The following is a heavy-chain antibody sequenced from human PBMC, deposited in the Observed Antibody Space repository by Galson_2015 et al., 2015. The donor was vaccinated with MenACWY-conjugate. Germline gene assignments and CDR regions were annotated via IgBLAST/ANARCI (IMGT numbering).Heavy chain of an antibody. CDR3: ARIHCSNTNCRYGGWFDP. CDR1: GGSILSSNYY. V-gene: IGHV4-39*07. D-gene: IGHD2-2*01. CDR2: IYSSGST. J-gene: IGHJ5*02. Sequence: LSLTCTVSGGSILSSNYYWGWVRQPPGTGLEWIGSIYSSGSTYYNPSLKSRITISVDTPKHQFSLKLSSVTAADTAMYYCARIHCSNTNCRYGGWFDPWGQGTLVTVFS.